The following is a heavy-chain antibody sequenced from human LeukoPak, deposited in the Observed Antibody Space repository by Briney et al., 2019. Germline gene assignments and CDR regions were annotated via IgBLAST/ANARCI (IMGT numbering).Heavy chain of an antibody. V-gene: IGHV3-53*01. CDR3: ARGGFYAFDI. CDR1: GFSVSSIY. CDR2: IYNGGGT. Sequence: GGSLRLSCAASGFSVSSIYMSWVRQAPGKGLEWVSLIYNGGGTYYADSVKGRFTISRDNSKNTLYLQMNSLRAGDTAVYYCARGGFYAFDIWGQGTMVTVSS. J-gene: IGHJ3*02.